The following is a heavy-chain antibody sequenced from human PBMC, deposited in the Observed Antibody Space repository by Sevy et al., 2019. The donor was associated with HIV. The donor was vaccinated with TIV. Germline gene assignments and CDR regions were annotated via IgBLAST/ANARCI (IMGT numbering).Heavy chain of an antibody. V-gene: IGHV4-61*01. J-gene: IGHJ4*02. CDR2: VYHTGST. Sequence: SETLSLTCAVSGVSVTSDTYYWSWIRQPPGKGLEWIGYVYHTGSTNYSPSFKSRVTISIDTSKNQFSLRLFSVAAADTAMCYCARESYFFDKSGYFWDYWGQGILVTVSS. CDR3: ARESYFFDKSGYFWDY. D-gene: IGHD3-22*01. CDR1: GVSVTSDTYY.